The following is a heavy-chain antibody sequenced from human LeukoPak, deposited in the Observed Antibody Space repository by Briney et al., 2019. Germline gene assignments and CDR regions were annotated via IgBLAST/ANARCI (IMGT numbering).Heavy chain of an antibody. CDR2: INPGGTET. Sequence: GGSLRLSRAASGFSLSTYWVTWVRQAPGTGLEWVANINPGGTETYYVEPVKGRFTISRDNAKNLVYLQMNSLRAEDSAVYHCGRFGYVAGVDLWGQGTLVTVSS. V-gene: IGHV3-7*01. D-gene: IGHD6-19*01. J-gene: IGHJ4*02. CDR3: GRFGYVAGVDL. CDR1: GFSLSTYW.